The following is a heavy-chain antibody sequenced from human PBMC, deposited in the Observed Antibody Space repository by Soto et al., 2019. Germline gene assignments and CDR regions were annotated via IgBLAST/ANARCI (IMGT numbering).Heavy chain of an antibody. CDR3: ARRAWGGSKHSIFGVVITPLHYGMDV. V-gene: IGHV4-39*01. Sequence: SSETLSRTCTVSGGSISSSSYYWGWIRQPPGKGLEWIGSIYYSGSTYYNPSLKSRVTISVDTSKNQFSLKLSSVTAADTAVYYCARRAWGGSKHSIFGVVITPLHYGMDVWGQGTTVTVSS. CDR2: IYYSGST. CDR1: GGSISSSSYY. D-gene: IGHD3-3*01. J-gene: IGHJ6*02.